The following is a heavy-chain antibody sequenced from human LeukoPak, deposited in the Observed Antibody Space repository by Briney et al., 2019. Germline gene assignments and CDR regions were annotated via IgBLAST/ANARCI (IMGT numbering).Heavy chain of an antibody. CDR3: ARSLQYGNNNYYYYGMDV. J-gene: IGHJ6*02. V-gene: IGHV4-59*01. D-gene: IGHD2/OR15-2a*01. CDR2: IYYIGST. CDR1: GGSISSYY. Sequence: PSETLSLTCTVPGGSISSYYWSWIRQPPAQGLEWIGYIYYIGSTDYNPSLKGRVTISEDTTKNHFSLKLNSVTAADTAVYYCARSLQYGNNNYYYYGMDVWGQGTTVTVSS.